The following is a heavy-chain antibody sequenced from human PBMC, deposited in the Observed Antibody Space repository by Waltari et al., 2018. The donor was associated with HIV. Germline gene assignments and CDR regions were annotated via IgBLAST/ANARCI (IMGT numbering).Heavy chain of an antibody. CDR1: GYIFTTYV. J-gene: IGHJ6*02. Sequence: QVHLVQSGAEVKMPGASVRVSCKTSGYIFTTYVVSWVRQAPGQGLEWLGWISGYNANTNYAQRLQGRVTLTTDTSTSTAYMELRSLRSDDTAVYYCARGLGGSYYYGVDVWGQGTTVTVS. CDR2: ISGYNANT. V-gene: IGHV1-18*01. CDR3: ARGLGGSYYYGVDV.